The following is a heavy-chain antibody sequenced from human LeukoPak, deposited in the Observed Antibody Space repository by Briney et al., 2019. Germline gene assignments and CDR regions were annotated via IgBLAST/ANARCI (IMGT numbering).Heavy chain of an antibody. CDR2: ISDSSDRL. V-gene: IGHV3-48*01. D-gene: IGHD3-16*01. CDR3: ARGARWFDP. CDR1: GFTFSNYG. Sequence: GGSLRLSCAASGFTFSNYGMNWVRQASGKGLEWVSSISDSSDRLYYADSVKGRLTISRDNAKNSLHLQMNSLRAGDTAVYYCARGARWFDPWGQGTLVTVSS. J-gene: IGHJ5*02.